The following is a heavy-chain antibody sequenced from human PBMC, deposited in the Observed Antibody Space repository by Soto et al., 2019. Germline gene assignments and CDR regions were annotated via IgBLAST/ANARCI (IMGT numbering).Heavy chain of an antibody. CDR2: ISYDGSSK. CDR3: AKVPYCSGASCYSIDY. Sequence: QVQLVESGGGVVQPGRSLRLSCAASGFTFSSYGMHWVRQAPGKGLEWVAVISYDGSSKYYADSVKGRFTISRDNSNNSLYLQLNSLRAEDTAVYYCAKVPYCSGASCYSIDYWGQGTLVTVSS. CDR1: GFTFSSYG. V-gene: IGHV3-30*18. J-gene: IGHJ4*02. D-gene: IGHD2-15*01.